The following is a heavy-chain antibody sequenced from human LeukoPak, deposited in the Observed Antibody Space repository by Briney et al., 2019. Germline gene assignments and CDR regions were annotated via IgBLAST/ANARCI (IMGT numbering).Heavy chain of an antibody. D-gene: IGHD3-10*01. CDR3: AREGSGFGY. CDR1: GFTFSSYN. J-gene: IGHJ4*02. Sequence: GGSLRLSCAASGFTFSSYNMNWFRQAPGKGLEWFSSISSSSSYIYYADSVKGRFTISRDSAKNSLYLQMNRLRAEDTAVYYCAREGSGFGYWGQGTLVTVSS. V-gene: IGHV3-21*01. CDR2: ISSSSSYI.